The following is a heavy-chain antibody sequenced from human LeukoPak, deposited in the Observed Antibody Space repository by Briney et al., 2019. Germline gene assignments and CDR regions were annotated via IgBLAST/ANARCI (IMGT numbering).Heavy chain of an antibody. CDR2: ISYDGSNK. CDR1: GFTFSSYG. J-gene: IGHJ4*02. CDR3: ARKNTAMSLGWDYFDY. Sequence: GGSLRLSCAASGFTFSSYGMHWVRQAPGKGLEWVAVISYDGSNKYYTDSVKGRFTISRDNSKNTLYLQMNSLRAEDTALYYCARKNTAMSLGWDYFDYWGQGTLVTVSS. D-gene: IGHD5-18*01. V-gene: IGHV3-30*03.